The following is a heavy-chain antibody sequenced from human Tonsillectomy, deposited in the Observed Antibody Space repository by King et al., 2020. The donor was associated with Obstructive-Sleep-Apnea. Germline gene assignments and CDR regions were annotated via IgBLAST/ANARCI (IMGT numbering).Heavy chain of an antibody. D-gene: IGHD3-10*01. CDR2: ISYDGSNK. CDR3: AKDAYGSGSYYGLNAFDI. J-gene: IGHJ3*02. CDR1: GFTFSSYG. V-gene: IGHV3-30*18. Sequence: QLVQSGGGVVQPGRSLRLSCAASGFTFSSYGMHWVRQAPGKGLEWVAVISYDGSNKYYADSVKCRFTISRDLSKNTLYLQMHSLRTEDTAVYFCAKDAYGSGSYYGLNAFDIWGQGTMVTVSS.